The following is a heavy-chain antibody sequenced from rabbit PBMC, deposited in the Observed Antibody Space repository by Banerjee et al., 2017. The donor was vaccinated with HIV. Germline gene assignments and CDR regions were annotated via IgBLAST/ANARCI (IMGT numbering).Heavy chain of an antibody. CDR3: AFDLAGVIGGNFNL. J-gene: IGHJ4*01. V-gene: IGHV1S45*01. D-gene: IGHD4-1*01. CDR2: ISSNTGNT. CDR1: GFSFNNNYV. Sequence: QEQLEESGGDLVKPEGSLTLTCTASGFSFNNNYVMCWVRQAPGKGLEWIACISSNTGNTVYASFSPGPFPISKTSSTTVTLLMPSLTAADTATYFFAFDLAGVIGGNFNLWGQGTLVTGS.